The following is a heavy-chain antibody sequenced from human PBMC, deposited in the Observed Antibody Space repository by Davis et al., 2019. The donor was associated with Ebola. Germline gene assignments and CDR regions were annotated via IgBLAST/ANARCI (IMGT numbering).Heavy chain of an antibody. V-gene: IGHV3-30*02. CDR1: VFTFSSYG. CDR2: IRYDGSNK. Sequence: GGSLRLSCAASVFTFSSYGMHWVRQAPGKGLEWVAFIRYDGSNKYYADSVKGRFTISRDNSKNTLYLQMNSLRAEDTAVYYCAKGGVVVAAPSDYWGQGTLVTVSS. D-gene: IGHD2-15*01. J-gene: IGHJ4*02. CDR3: AKGGVVVAAPSDY.